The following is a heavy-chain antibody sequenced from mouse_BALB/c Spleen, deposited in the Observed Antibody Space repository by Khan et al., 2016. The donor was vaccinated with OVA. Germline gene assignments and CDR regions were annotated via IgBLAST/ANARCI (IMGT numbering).Heavy chain of an antibody. CDR3: ARYASSPYYAMDY. J-gene: IGHJ4*01. V-gene: IGHV1S136*01. Sequence: VQLQQSGPELVKPGASVKMSCKATGYTFTNYVMHWVTQKPGQGLEWSGYINPYNDGIKYNEKFKGKATLTSDKPSSTAYMELSSLTSEDSAVYYCARYASSPYYAMDYWGQGTSVTVSS. D-gene: IGHD1-1*01. CDR2: INPYNDGI. CDR1: GYTFTNYV.